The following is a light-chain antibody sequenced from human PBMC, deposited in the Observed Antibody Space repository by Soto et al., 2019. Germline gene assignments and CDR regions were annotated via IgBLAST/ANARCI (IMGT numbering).Light chain of an antibody. CDR1: QGVSSY. J-gene: IGKJ1*01. CDR2: DAS. CDR3: QQRSNWPWT. Sequence: EIVLTQSPATLSLSPGERATLSFGASQGVSSYLAWYQQKPGQAPRLLIYDASNRATGIPARFSGSGSGTDFTLTISSLEPEDFAVYYCQQRSNWPWTFGQGTKVDI. V-gene: IGKV3-11*01.